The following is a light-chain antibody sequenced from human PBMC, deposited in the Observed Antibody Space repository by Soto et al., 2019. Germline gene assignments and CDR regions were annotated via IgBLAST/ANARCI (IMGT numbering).Light chain of an antibody. J-gene: IGLJ3*02. CDR1: SSSVGSNT. Sequence: QSVLTQPPSASGTPGQRVTISCSGSSSSVGSNTVNWYQQLPGTAPKLLIYSSNQRPSGVPDRFSGSKSGTSASLAISGLQSEDEADYYCATWDDSLNGRVFGGGTKVIVL. CDR2: SSN. V-gene: IGLV1-44*01. CDR3: ATWDDSLNGRV.